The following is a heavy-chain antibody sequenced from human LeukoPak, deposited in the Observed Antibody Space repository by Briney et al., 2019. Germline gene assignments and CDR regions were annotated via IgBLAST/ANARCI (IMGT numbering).Heavy chain of an antibody. V-gene: IGHV4-34*01. CDR1: GGSFSGYY. J-gene: IGHJ3*02. CDR3: ARRTPYCSSTSCYAGDAFDI. CDR2: IYHSGST. Sequence: SETLSLTCAVYGGSFSGYYWSWIRQPPGKGVEWIGEIYHSGSTNYNPSLKSRVTISVDTSKNQFSLKLSSVTAADTAVYYCARRTPYCSSTSCYAGDAFDIWGQGTMVTVSS. D-gene: IGHD2-2*01.